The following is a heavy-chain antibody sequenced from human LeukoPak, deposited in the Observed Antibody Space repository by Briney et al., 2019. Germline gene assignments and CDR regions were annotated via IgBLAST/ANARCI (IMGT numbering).Heavy chain of an antibody. CDR3: ARGPAYYDFWSGYSDY. J-gene: IGHJ4*02. CDR1: GYTFTSYD. CDR2: MNPNSGNT. D-gene: IGHD3-3*01. V-gene: IGHV1-8*01. Sequence: GASVKVSCKASGYTFTSYDINWVRQATGQGLEWMGWMNPNSGNTGYAQKFQGRVTMTRNTSISTAYMELSSLRSEDTAVYYCARGPAYYDFWSGYSDYWGQGTLVTVSS.